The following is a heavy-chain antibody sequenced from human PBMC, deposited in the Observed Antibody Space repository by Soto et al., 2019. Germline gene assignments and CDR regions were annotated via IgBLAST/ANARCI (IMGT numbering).Heavy chain of an antibody. CDR3: ARQTAANDAFDI. CDR1: GGSISSSSYY. J-gene: IGHJ3*02. D-gene: IGHD6-25*01. V-gene: IGHV4-39*01. Sequence: PSETLSLTCTVSGGSISSSSYYWGWIRQPPGKGLEWIGGIYYSGSTYYNPSLKSRVTISVDTSKNQFSLKLSSVTAADTAVYYCARQTAANDAFDIWGQGTMVTVS. CDR2: IYYSGST.